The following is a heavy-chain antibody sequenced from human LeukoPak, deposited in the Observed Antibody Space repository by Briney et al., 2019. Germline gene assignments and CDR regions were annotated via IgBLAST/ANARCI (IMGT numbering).Heavy chain of an antibody. J-gene: IGHJ3*02. Sequence: ASVKVSCKASGYTFTGHYMHWVRQAPGQGLKWMGWINPYSGGTHYALIFQDRVTMTRDTSISTAYMELSRLRSDDTAVYYCARRIAGRLINDAFDIWGQGTMVTVSS. CDR1: GYTFTGHY. CDR2: INPYSGGT. D-gene: IGHD6-6*01. CDR3: ARRIAGRLINDAFDI. V-gene: IGHV1-2*02.